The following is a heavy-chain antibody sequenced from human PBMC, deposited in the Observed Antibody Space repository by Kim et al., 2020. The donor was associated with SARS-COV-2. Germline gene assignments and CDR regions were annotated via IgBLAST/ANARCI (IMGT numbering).Heavy chain of an antibody. D-gene: IGHD3-10*01. V-gene: IGHV3-11*05. Sequence: ADSVKGRFTISRDNAKNSLYLQMNSLRAEDTAVYYCARDVYGSGSTFDYWGQGTLVTVSS. J-gene: IGHJ4*02. CDR3: ARDVYGSGSTFDY.